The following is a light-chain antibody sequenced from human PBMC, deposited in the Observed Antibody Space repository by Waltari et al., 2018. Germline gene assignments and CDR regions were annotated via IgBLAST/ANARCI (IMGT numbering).Light chain of an antibody. Sequence: EIVMTQSPAILSVSPGERATPSCRASQSVSNNLAGYQQKPGQAPRLLIYGASTRATGVPARFSGSGSGTEFTLTISSLQSEDFAVYYCQQCNDWPRTFGQGTKVEIK. J-gene: IGKJ1*01. CDR2: GAS. CDR3: QQCNDWPRT. CDR1: QSVSNN. V-gene: IGKV3D-15*01.